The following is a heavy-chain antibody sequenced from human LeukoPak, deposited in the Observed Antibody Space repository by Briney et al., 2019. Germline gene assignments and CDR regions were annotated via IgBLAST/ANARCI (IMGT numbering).Heavy chain of an antibody. J-gene: IGHJ4*02. V-gene: IGHV4-31*03. CDR3: ASIDVDTAMEGYFSFDY. CDR2: IYYSGST. D-gene: IGHD5-18*01. Sequence: PSQALSLTCTVSGGSISSGGYYWSWLRQHPGKGLEWIGYIYYSGSTYYNPSLKSRVTISVDTSKNQFSLKLSSVTAADTAVYYCASIDVDTAMEGYFSFDYWGQGTLVTVSS. CDR1: GGSISSGGYY.